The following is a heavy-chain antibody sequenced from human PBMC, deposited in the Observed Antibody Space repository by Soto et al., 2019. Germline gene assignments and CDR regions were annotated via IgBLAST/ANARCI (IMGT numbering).Heavy chain of an antibody. CDR1: GYTFTNYD. V-gene: IGHV1-18*01. CDR3: ARGGGNSDFDY. D-gene: IGHD1-26*01. Sequence: QVQLVQSGAGVKKPGATVKDSCKASGYTFTNYDISWVRQAPGQGLEWMGRISTYNGNTNYAQRLQGRVTMTTDTSTSTAYMELRSLGSDDTAVYYCARGGGNSDFDYWGQGTLVAVSS. CDR2: ISTYNGNT. J-gene: IGHJ4*02.